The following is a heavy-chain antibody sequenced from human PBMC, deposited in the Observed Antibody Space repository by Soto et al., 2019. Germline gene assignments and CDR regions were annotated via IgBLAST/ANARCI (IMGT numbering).Heavy chain of an antibody. CDR2: IYSGGSA. J-gene: IGHJ6*02. Sequence: EVQLVETGGGLIQPGGSLRLSCAASGFTVSNNWMSWVRQAPGKGLEWVSLIYSGGSAFYTDSVKGRFIISRDNSKNTLYLQMNSLRVEVTAVYYCAFITTPVRWGQGTTVTVSS. CDR3: AFITTPVR. D-gene: IGHD1-1*01. CDR1: GFTVSNNW. V-gene: IGHV3-53*02.